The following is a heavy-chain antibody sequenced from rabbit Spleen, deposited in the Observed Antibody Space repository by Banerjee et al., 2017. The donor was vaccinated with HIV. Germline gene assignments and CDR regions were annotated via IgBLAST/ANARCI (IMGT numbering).Heavy chain of an antibody. CDR3: ARDTSTSFSSYGMDL. D-gene: IGHD1-1*01. CDR1: GFTFSNYW. V-gene: IGHV1S40*01. Sequence: QSLEESGGDLVKPEGSLTLTCTASGFTFSNYWMFWVRQAPGKGLEWIACIDTGSAGFTYFATWAKGRFTCSKTSSTTVTLQMTRLTAADTATYFCARDTSTSFSSYGMDLWGPGTLVTVS. J-gene: IGHJ6*01. CDR2: IDTGSAGFT.